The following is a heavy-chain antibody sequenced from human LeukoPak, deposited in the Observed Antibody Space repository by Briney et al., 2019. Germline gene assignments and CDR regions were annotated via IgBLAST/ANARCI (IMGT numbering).Heavy chain of an antibody. CDR1: GYTFTSNY. CDR3: ARDQEGFDY. Sequence: GAPVKVSCKASGYTFTSNYIHWVRQAPGQGLEWMGMIYPRDGSTSYAQKFQGRVTVTRDTSTSTVHMELSGLRSEDTAVYYCARDQEGFDYWGLGTLVTVSS. J-gene: IGHJ4*02. V-gene: IGHV1-46*01. CDR2: IYPRDGST.